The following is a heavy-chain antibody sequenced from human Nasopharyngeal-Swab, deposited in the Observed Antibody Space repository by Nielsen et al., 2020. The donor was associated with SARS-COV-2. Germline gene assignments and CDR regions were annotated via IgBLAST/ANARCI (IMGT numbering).Heavy chain of an antibody. CDR2: INHSGST. CDR1: GGSFSGYY. J-gene: IGHJ3*02. V-gene: IGHV4-34*01. D-gene: IGHD6-19*01. CDR3: ARGEIAVAGRGAFDI. Sequence: SETLSLTCAVYGGSFSGYYWSWIRQPPGKGLEWIGEINHSGSTNYNPSLKSRVTISVDTSKNQFSLKLSSVTAADTAVYYCARGEIAVAGRGAFDIWGQGTMVTVSS.